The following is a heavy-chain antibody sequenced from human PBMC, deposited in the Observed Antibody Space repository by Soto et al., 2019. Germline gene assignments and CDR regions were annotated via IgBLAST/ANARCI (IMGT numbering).Heavy chain of an antibody. J-gene: IGHJ4*02. D-gene: IGHD2-21*01. Sequence: QVQLVQSGAEVKKPGSSVKVSCKASGGTFSSYAISWVRQAPGQGLEWMGGIIPIFGTANYAQKFQGRVTITADESTRRGYMELSSMRSGDPAVCSGARGHAGWGSDSWGQGTLVTVAS. CDR2: IIPIFGTA. V-gene: IGHV1-69*12. CDR1: GGTFSSYA. CDR3: ARGHAGWGSDS.